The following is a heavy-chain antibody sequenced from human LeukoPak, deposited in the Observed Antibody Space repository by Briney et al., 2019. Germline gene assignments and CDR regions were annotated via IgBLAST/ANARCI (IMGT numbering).Heavy chain of an antibody. J-gene: IGHJ4*02. V-gene: IGHV3-21*01. D-gene: IGHD3-22*01. Sequence: GGSLRLSCAASGFTFSSYSMNWVRQAPGKGLEWVSSISSSSSYIYYADSVKGRFTISRDNAKNSLYLQMNSLRAEDTAVYYCARASGDSSGYTGYYFDYWGQGTLVTVSS. CDR3: ARASGDSSGYTGYYFDY. CDR1: GFTFSSYS. CDR2: ISSSSSYI.